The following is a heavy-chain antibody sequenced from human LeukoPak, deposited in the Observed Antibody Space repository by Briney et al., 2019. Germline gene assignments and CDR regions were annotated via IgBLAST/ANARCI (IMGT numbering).Heavy chain of an antibody. CDR1: GGSISSSSYY. D-gene: IGHD3-16*02. J-gene: IGHJ4*02. V-gene: IGHV4-39*07. CDR2: IYYSGST. CDR3: AAERRGRRYDYVWGSYRFDY. Sequence: SETLSLTCTVSGGSISSSSYYWGWIRQPPGKGLEWIGSIYYSGSTYYNPSLKSRVTISVDTSKNQFSLKLSSVTAADTAVYYCAAERRGRRYDYVWGSYRFDYWGQGTLVTVSS.